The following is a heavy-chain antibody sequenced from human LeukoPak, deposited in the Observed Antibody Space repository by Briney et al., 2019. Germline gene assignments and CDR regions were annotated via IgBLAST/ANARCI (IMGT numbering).Heavy chain of an antibody. CDR1: GFNFSDHY. Sequence: GGSLRLSCAASGFNFSDHYMDWGRQAPGKGLEWVGRSRNKANSYTTEYAASVKGRFTISRDDSKTSLYLQMNSLKTEDAAVYYCTRTEYCSAGRCYSDYFDSWGQGTLVTVSS. D-gene: IGHD2-15*01. V-gene: IGHV3-72*01. CDR3: TRTEYCSAGRCYSDYFDS. J-gene: IGHJ4*02. CDR2: SRNKANSYTT.